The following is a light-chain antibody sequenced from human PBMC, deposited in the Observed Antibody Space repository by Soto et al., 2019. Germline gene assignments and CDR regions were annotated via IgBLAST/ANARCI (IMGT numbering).Light chain of an antibody. CDR2: GAS. V-gene: IGKV3-20*01. J-gene: IGKJ5*01. CDR3: QQYGAPRLVR. Sequence: EIVLTESPCTLSLSPGEEATLSCRASQSVDSNYLAWYQQKPGQPPRLIIYGASGRADGIPHRFSGSGFGTDFTLTISKVEPEDFAVYYCQQYGAPRLVRFGQVARLAIK. CDR1: QSVDSNY.